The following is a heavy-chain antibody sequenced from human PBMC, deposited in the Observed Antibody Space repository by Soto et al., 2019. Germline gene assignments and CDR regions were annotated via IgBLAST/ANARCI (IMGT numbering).Heavy chain of an antibody. V-gene: IGHV3-23*01. D-gene: IGHD3-10*01. Sequence: EVQLLESGGGLVQPGGSLRLSCAASGFTFSNYAMSWVRQAPGTGLEWVATISGSGGSTSYADPVKGRCTNSRDNSKKTLYVQMSSLGAEDTAVDYCAKDDSYGSGGDGCFDYWGQGTQVTVSS. CDR3: AKDDSYGSGGDGCFDY. CDR1: GFTFSNYA. J-gene: IGHJ4*02. CDR2: ISGSGGST.